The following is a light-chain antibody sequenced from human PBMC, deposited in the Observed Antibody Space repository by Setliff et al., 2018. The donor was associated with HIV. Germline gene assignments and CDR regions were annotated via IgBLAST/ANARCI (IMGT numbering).Light chain of an antibody. Sequence: QSALTQPASVSGSPGQSITISCTGTSNDVGRYDLVSWYQQHPGKAPKLMIYQATKRPSGVSNRFSGSKSGNTASLTISGLQAEDEADYYCCSNTGSNTYVFGTGTKGTVL. CDR3: CSNTGSNTYV. CDR1: SNDVGRYDL. CDR2: QAT. V-gene: IGLV2-23*01. J-gene: IGLJ1*01.